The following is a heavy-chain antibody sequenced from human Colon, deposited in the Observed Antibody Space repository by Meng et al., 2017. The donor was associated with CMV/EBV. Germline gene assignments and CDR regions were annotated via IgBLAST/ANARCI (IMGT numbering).Heavy chain of an antibody. CDR2: ISGGGTST. CDR1: GFTFSVFA. V-gene: IGHV3-23*01. J-gene: IGHJ6*02. CDR3: APSPGYCSSTSCYSGMDV. Sequence: GESLKISCAASGFTFSVFAMHWVRQAPGKGLEWVSAISGGGTSTYYADSVKGRFTISRDNSNNVVSLQMRSLRADDTAVYYCAPSPGYCSSTSCYSGMDVWGQVTTVTVSS. D-gene: IGHD2-2*02.